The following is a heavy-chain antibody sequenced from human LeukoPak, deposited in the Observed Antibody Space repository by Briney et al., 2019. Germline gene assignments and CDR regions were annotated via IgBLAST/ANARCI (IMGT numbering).Heavy chain of an antibody. J-gene: IGHJ4*02. V-gene: IGHV4-34*01. CDR1: GGSFSDYY. CDR3: ARQEDYYDSSGYLYYFDY. Sequence: SETLSLTCAVYGGSFSDYYWSWIRQPPGKGLEWIGEINHSGSTNYNPSLKSRVTISVDTSKNQFSLKLSSVTAADTAVYYCARQEDYYDSSGYLYYFDYWGQGTLVTVSS. D-gene: IGHD3-22*01. CDR2: INHSGST.